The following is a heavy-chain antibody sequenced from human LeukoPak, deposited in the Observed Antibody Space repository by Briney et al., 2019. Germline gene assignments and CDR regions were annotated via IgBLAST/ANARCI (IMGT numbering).Heavy chain of an antibody. CDR2: IWYDGSNK. CDR3: AKDPVGVAVAGPFDY. Sequence: PGGSLRLSCAASGFTFSSYEMNWVRQAPGKGLKWVAVIWYDGSNKYYADSVKGRFTISRDNSKNTLYLQMNSLRAEDTAVYYCAKDPVGVAVAGPFDYWGQGTLVTFSS. D-gene: IGHD6-19*01. J-gene: IGHJ4*02. V-gene: IGHV3-33*06. CDR1: GFTFSSYE.